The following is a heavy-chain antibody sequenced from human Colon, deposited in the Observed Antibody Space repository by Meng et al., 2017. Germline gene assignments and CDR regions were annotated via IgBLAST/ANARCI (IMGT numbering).Heavy chain of an antibody. CDR1: GFSVSAHW. Sequence: EGKWVGAGGTLVTPGGSLRLSCEVSGFSVSAHWMHWVRQVPGKGLVGIARMSIDETATTYADSVKGRFTISRDNGKNTLHLQMSSLRAEDSAVYYCARSGYNNGYDYWGQGTLVTASS. J-gene: IGHJ4*02. CDR3: ARSGYNNGYDY. D-gene: IGHD3-22*01. V-gene: IGHV3-74*01. CDR2: MSIDETAT.